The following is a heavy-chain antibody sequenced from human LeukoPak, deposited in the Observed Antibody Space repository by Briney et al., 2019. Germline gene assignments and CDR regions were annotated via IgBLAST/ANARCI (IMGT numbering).Heavy chain of an antibody. V-gene: IGHV3-23*01. Sequence: GGSLRLSCAASGFTFSSSAMSWVRQAPGKGLEWVSSISGSGSGGSTYYADSVKGRFTISRDNSKNTLYLQMNSLRAEDTAVYYCARDGLAAATLHWCFDLWGRGTLVTVSS. CDR1: GFTFSSSA. D-gene: IGHD2-15*01. CDR2: ISGSGSGGST. CDR3: ARDGLAAATLHWCFDL. J-gene: IGHJ2*01.